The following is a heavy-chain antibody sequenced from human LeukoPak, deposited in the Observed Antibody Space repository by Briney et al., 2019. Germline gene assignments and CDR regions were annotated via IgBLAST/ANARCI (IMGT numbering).Heavy chain of an antibody. J-gene: IGHJ5*02. CDR2: INHSGST. Sequence: PSETLSLTCAVYGGSFSGYYWSWIRQPPGKGLEWIGEINHSGSTNYNPSLKSRVTISVDTSKNQFSLKLSSVTAADTAVYYCARGTRGYYYGSGSSYWFDPWGQGTLVTVSS. D-gene: IGHD3-10*01. CDR3: ARGTRGYYYGSGSSYWFDP. V-gene: IGHV4-34*01. CDR1: GGSFSGYY.